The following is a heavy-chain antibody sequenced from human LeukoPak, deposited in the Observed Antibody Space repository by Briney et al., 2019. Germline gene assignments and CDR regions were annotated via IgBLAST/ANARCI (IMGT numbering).Heavy chain of an antibody. D-gene: IGHD6-13*01. J-gene: IGHJ4*02. CDR2: ISSSSSHI. CDR3: ARGEIGVQAAAAGTVDY. Sequence: GGSLRLSCAVSGFIFSSYSMHWVRQAPGKGLEWVSSISSSSSHIYYADSVKGRFTISRDNAKNSLYLQMNSLRAEDTAVYYCARGEIGVQAAAAGTVDYWGQGTLVTVSS. V-gene: IGHV3-21*04. CDR1: GFIFSSYS.